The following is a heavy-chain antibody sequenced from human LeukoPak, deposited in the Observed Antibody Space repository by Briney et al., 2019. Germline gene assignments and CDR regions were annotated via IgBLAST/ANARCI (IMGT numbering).Heavy chain of an antibody. CDR2: AYYSESA. Sequence: PSETLSLTCTVTGGSISNTGYYWGWIRQPPGKGLEWIGTAYYSESAYYNPSLKSRASISVDTSQNNFSLKLTSVTAADTAVYYCARGLTHWGQGTLVTVSS. V-gene: IGHV4-39*02. CDR1: GGSISNTGYY. J-gene: IGHJ4*02. CDR3: ARGLTH. D-gene: IGHD3/OR15-3a*01.